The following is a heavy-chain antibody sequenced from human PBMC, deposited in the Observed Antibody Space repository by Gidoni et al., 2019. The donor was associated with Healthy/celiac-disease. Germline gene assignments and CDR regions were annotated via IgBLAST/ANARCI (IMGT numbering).Heavy chain of an antibody. CDR2: ISYDGSNK. CDR3: AKIGEDIVVVPAATDFDY. V-gene: IGHV3-30*18. Sequence: QVQLVESGGGVVQPGRSLRLSCAASGFTFSSYGMHWVRQAPGEGLEWVAVISYDGSNKYYADSVKGRFTISRDNSKNTLYLQMNSLRAEDTAVYYCAKIGEDIVVVPAATDFDYWGQGTLVTVSS. D-gene: IGHD2-2*01. CDR1: GFTFSSYG. J-gene: IGHJ4*02.